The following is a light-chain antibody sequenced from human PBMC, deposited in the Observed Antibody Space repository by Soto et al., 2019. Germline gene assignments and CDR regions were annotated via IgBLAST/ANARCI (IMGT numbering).Light chain of an antibody. Sequence: DIKMTQSPSTLSASVGDRVTITCRARQSINSWLAWYQQKPGKDPKLLIYKAYHLESGVPSRFSGSGSGTEFALTISSRQPDHFATYSCQQYNSYSWTFGQGTKVEIK. V-gene: IGKV1-5*03. CDR2: KAY. CDR1: QSINSW. CDR3: QQYNSYSWT. J-gene: IGKJ1*01.